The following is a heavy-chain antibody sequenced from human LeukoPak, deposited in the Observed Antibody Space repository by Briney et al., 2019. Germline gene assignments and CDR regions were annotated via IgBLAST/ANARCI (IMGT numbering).Heavy chain of an antibody. CDR3: ARDVLYDSIAYYSDC. D-gene: IGHD3-22*01. CDR1: GFTFSSYS. V-gene: IGHV3-48*01. CDR2: ISSSSSTI. Sequence: GGSLRLSCAASGFTFSSYSMNWVRQAPGKGLEWVSYISSSSSTIYYADSVKGRFTISRDNAKNSLYLQMNSLRAEDTAVYYCARDVLYDSIAYYSDCWGQGTLVTVSS. J-gene: IGHJ4*02.